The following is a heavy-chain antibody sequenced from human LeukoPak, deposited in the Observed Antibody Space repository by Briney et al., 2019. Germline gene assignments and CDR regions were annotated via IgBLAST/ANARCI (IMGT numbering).Heavy chain of an antibody. CDR2: INPNSGGT. J-gene: IGHJ4*02. V-gene: IGHV1-2*02. Sequence: GASVKVSCKASGYTFTGYYMHWVRQAPGQGLEWMGWINPNSGGTNYAQKFQGRVTMTRDTSISTAYMELSRLRSDDTAVYYCARVPYGSGSYYNGYYFDYWGQGTLVTVSS. CDR3: ARVPYGSGSYYNGYYFDY. CDR1: GYTFTGYY. D-gene: IGHD3-10*01.